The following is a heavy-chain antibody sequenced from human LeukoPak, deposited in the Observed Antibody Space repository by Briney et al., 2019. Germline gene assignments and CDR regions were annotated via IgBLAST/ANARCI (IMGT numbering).Heavy chain of an antibody. J-gene: IGHJ4*02. D-gene: IGHD4-23*01. Sequence: PGGSLRLSCAASGFTFIKYSMTWVRQAPGKGLEWVSYISSSGSTIYYADSVKGRFTISRDNAKNSLYLQMNSLRAEDTAVYYCARDYGGSSPFDYWGQGTLVTVSS. CDR1: GFTFIKYS. V-gene: IGHV3-48*03. CDR2: ISSSGSTI. CDR3: ARDYGGSSPFDY.